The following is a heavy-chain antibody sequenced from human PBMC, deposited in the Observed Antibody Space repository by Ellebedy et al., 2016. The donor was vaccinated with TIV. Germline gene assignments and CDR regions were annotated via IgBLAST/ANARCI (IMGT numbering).Heavy chain of an antibody. D-gene: IGHD4-17*01. CDR2: INPSGGST. Sequence: ASVKVSCXASGYTFTSYYMHWVRQAPGQGLEWMGIINPSGGSTSYAQKFQGRVTMTRDTSTSTVYMELSSLRSEDTAVYYCARNLEKTTVTTPQPLDYWGQGTLVTVSS. V-gene: IGHV1-46*01. J-gene: IGHJ4*02. CDR1: GYTFTSYY. CDR3: ARNLEKTTVTTPQPLDY.